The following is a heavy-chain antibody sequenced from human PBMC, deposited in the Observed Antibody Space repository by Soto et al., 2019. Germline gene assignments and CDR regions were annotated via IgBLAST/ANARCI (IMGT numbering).Heavy chain of an antibody. V-gene: IGHV4-4*07. J-gene: IGHJ5*02. CDR3: ARGQRFSDWFDP. Sequence: PSETLSITCTVSGCAISSYYWTWIRQPAGKGLEWIGRIYSSGSTKYNPSLQSRVTMSLDTSKNQFSLRLTSVTAADTAVYYCARGQRFSDWFDPWGQGTLVTVSS. D-gene: IGHD3-3*01. CDR2: IYSSGST. CDR1: GCAISSYY.